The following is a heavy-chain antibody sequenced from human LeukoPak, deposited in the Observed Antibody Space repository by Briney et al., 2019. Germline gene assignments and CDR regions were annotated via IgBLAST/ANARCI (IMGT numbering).Heavy chain of an antibody. Sequence: GGSLRLSCTASGFTFSNFWMGWVRQAPGKGLEWVANIKQDETEKFYLGSVKGRFTISRDNAKNSLYLQMNSLRVEDTALCYCAKFLTGDEGYWGQGTLVTVSS. CDR1: GFTFSNFW. J-gene: IGHJ4*02. CDR3: AKFLTGDEGY. V-gene: IGHV3-7*03. D-gene: IGHD2-21*02. CDR2: IKQDETEK.